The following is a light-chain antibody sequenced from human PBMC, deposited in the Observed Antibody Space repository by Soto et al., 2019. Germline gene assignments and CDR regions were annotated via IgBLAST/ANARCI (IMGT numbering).Light chain of an antibody. J-gene: IGKJ1*01. CDR3: QHYNNYRA. Sequence: DIQMTQSPSTLSASVGDSVTITCRASQSIGSWLAWYQQEPGKAPKLLIYKASSLESGVPSRFSGSGSGTEFTLPSRSLQPDDFATYYCQHYNNYRAFGQGTKVEIK. CDR2: KAS. CDR1: QSIGSW. V-gene: IGKV1-5*03.